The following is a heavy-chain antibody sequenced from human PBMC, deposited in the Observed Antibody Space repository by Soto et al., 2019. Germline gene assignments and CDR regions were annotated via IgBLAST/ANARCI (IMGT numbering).Heavy chain of an antibody. CDR1: GFSLRSYA. Sequence: EVQLLESGGGLVQPGGSLRLSCAASGFSLRSYAMSWVRQAPGKGLEWVTAISGSGGSTYYADSVKGRFSISRDNAKNTLYLQMNSLRAEDTAVYFCASRYAPRDYYYYNMDAWGQGTTVTVSS. V-gene: IGHV3-23*01. CDR2: ISGSGGST. D-gene: IGHD5-18*01. J-gene: IGHJ6*02. CDR3: ASRYAPRDYYYYNMDA.